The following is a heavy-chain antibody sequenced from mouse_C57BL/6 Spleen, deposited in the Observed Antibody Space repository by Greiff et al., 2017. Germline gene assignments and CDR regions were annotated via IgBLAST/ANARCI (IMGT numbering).Heavy chain of an antibody. CDR2: IYPGSGST. D-gene: IGHD1-1*01. CDR1: GYTFTSYW. J-gene: IGHJ4*01. V-gene: IGHV1-55*01. CDR3: ARVTTVVATRGYYAMDY. Sequence: QVQLKQPGAELVKPGASVKMSCKASGYTFTSYWITWVKQRPGQGLEWIGDIYPGSGSTNYNEKFKSKATLTVDTSSSTAYMQLSSLTSEDSAVYYCARVTTVVATRGYYAMDYWGQGTSVTVSS.